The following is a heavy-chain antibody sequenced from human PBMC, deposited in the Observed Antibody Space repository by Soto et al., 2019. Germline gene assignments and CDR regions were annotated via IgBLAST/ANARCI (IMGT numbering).Heavy chain of an antibody. Sequence: QVQLQESGPGLVKPSETLPLTCSVSDGSVTGYCWSWIRPPPGKGLEWIGCIDYNGRAHYNPSLTSRVTMSLGTSNNPFSLKLSSVTTRDTAVYYCARGPDHSKVGYWGQGTLVTVSS. D-gene: IGHD4-4*01. CDR2: IDYNGRA. CDR1: DGSVTGYC. J-gene: IGHJ4*02. CDR3: ARGPDHSKVGY. V-gene: IGHV4-59*02.